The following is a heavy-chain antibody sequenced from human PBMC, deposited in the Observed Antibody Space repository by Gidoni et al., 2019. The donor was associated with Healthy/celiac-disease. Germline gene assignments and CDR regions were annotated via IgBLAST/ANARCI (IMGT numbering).Heavy chain of an antibody. J-gene: IGHJ4*02. CDR2: IYYSGST. V-gene: IGHV4-39*01. Sequence: GWIRQPPGKGLEWIGSIYYSGSTYYNPSLKSRVTISVDTSKNQFSLKLSSVTAADTAVYYCARHHYYGSRLDYWGQGTLVTVSS. D-gene: IGHD3-22*01. CDR3: ARHHYYGSRLDY.